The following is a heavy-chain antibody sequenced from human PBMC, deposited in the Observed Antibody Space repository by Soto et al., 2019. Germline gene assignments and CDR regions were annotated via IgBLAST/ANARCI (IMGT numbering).Heavy chain of an antibody. J-gene: IGHJ4*02. CDR1: SGSIFSSNW. Sequence: SETLSLTCTVSSGSIFSSNWWSWVRQPPGKGLEWIGEIHHSGSTNSNASLKSRVSILVDKSKNQLSLKLNSVTAADTAVYYCASHLVVASTTGFDNWGLGTLVTVSS. CDR3: ASHLVVASTTGFDN. D-gene: IGHD6-19*01. CDR2: IHHSGST. V-gene: IGHV4-4*02.